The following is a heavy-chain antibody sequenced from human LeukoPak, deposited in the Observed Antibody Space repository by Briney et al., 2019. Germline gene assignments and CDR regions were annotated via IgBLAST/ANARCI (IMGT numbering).Heavy chain of an antibody. D-gene: IGHD6-6*01. CDR1: GGSISSYY. Sequence: PSETLSLTCTVSGGSISSYYWSWIRQPPGKGLEWIGYTYYSGSTNYNPSLKSRVTISVDTSKNQFSLKLSSVTAADTAVYYCARPSTKYSSSSGYFQHWGQGTLVTVSS. J-gene: IGHJ1*01. V-gene: IGHV4-59*01. CDR3: ARPSTKYSSSSGYFQH. CDR2: TYYSGST.